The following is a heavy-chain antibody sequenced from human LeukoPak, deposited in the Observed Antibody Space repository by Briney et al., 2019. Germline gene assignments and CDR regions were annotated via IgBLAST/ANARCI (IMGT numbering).Heavy chain of an antibody. V-gene: IGHV3-9*01. CDR3: ATDKRYFGSRVAGFDY. CDR1: GFIFDDYA. CDR2: ISWNSDSI. D-gene: IGHD3-9*01. Sequence: GRSLRLSCAASGFIFDDYAMHWVRQAPGKGLEWVSGISWNSDSIGYADSVKGRFTISRDNSKNTLYLQMNSLRAEDTAVYYCATDKRYFGSRVAGFDYWGQGTLVTVSS. J-gene: IGHJ4*02.